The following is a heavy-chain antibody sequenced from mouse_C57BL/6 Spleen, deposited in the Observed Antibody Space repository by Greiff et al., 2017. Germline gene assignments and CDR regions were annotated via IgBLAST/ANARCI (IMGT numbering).Heavy chain of an antibody. D-gene: IGHD1-1*01. V-gene: IGHV1-18*01. CDR2: INPNTGGT. Sequence: EVQLQQSGPELVKPGASVKIPCKASGYTFTDYNMDWVKQSNGKSLEWIGDINPNTGGTIYNQKFKGKATLTVDKTSSTVYMELRSLTSEDTAVYYCARFTTVVGNAMDYWGQGTSGTVSS. CDR3: ARFTTVVGNAMDY. CDR1: GYTFTDYN. J-gene: IGHJ4*01.